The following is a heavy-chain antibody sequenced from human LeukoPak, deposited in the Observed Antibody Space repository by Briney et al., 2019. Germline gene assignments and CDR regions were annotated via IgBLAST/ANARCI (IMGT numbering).Heavy chain of an antibody. CDR3: VRGADY. V-gene: IGHV3-64D*09. CDR2: ISSNGGTT. J-gene: IGHJ4*02. Sequence: GGTLRLSCSASGFTLSNYALHWVRQAPGKGLEYVSVISSNGGTTYYAASVKGRFTISRDNSNNSLHLQMSSLRTEDTAVYYCVRGADYWGQGTLVTVSS. CDR1: GFTLSNYA.